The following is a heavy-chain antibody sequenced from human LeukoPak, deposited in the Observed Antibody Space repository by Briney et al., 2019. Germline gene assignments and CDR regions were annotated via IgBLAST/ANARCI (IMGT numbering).Heavy chain of an antibody. J-gene: IGHJ6*03. CDR1: GYTFTGYY. V-gene: IGHV1-2*02. CDR3: ARGSSSFPTGYMDV. Sequence: ASVKVSCKASGYTFTGYYMHWVRQAPGQGLEWMGWINPNSGGTNYAQKFQGRVTMTRDTSISTAYMELSRLRSDDTAVYYCARGSSSFPTGYMDVWGKGTTVTVSS. D-gene: IGHD6-13*01. CDR2: INPNSGGT.